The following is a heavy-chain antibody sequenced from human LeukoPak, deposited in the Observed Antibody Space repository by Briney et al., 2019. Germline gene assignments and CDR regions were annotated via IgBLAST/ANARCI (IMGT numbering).Heavy chain of an antibody. CDR3: ARDFRGIAAAGIVWYFDL. D-gene: IGHD6-13*01. CDR1: GYTFTGYY. J-gene: IGHJ2*01. V-gene: IGHV1-2*02. Sequence: GASVKVSCKASGYTFTGYYMHWVRQAPGQGLEWMGWINPNSGGTNYAQKFQGRVTMTRDTSSSTAYMELSRLRSDDTAVYYCARDFRGIAAAGIVWYFDLWGRGTLVTVSS. CDR2: INPNSGGT.